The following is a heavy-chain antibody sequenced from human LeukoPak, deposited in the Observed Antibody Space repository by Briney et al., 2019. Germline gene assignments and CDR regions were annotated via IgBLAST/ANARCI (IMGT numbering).Heavy chain of an antibody. CDR1: GYTFTGYY. D-gene: IGHD1-1*01. J-gene: IGHJ3*02. CDR3: AREGTVIDAFDI. CDR2: ISAYNGNT. Sequence: ASVKVSCKASGYTFTGYYMHWVRQAPGQGLEWMGWISAYNGNTNYAQKLQGRVTMTTDTSTSTAYMELRSLRSDDAAVYYCAREGTVIDAFDIWGQGTMVTVS. V-gene: IGHV1-18*04.